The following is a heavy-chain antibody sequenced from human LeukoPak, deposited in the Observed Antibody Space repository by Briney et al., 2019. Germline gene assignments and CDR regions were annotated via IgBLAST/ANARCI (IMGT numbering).Heavy chain of an antibody. CDR1: GYAFTGYY. Sequence: ASVKVSCKASGYAFTGYYMHWVRQAPGKGLGWMGGFDPEDGETIYAQKFQGRVTMTEDTSTDTAYMELSSLRSEDTAAYYCATVPYCSSTSCYERWMYYFDYWGQGTLVTVSS. D-gene: IGHD2-2*01. J-gene: IGHJ4*02. CDR2: FDPEDGET. V-gene: IGHV1-24*01. CDR3: ATVPYCSSTSCYERWMYYFDY.